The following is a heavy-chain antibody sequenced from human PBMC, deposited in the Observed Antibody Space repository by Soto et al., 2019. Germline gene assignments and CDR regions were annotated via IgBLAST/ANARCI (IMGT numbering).Heavy chain of an antibody. Sequence: ASETLSLTCTVSGGSISGNYWSWIRQPPGKGLEWIGYIYDSGSASGSTYYNPSLKSRVTISVDTSKNQFSLRLSSVTAADTAVYYCARSLSRVGVIVYYYYGMDVWGQGTTVTVSS. V-gene: IGHV4-59*12. CDR2: IYDSGSASGST. CDR1: GGSISGNY. J-gene: IGHJ6*02. CDR3: ARSLSRVGVIVYYYYGMDV. D-gene: IGHD3-16*02.